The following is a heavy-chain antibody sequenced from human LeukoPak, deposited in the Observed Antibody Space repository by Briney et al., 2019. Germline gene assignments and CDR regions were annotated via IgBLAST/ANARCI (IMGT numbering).Heavy chain of an antibody. V-gene: IGHV4-59*01. Sequence: PSETLSLTCTVSGGSISIYYWSWIRQPPGKGLEWIGYINYSGSTNYNPSLKSRVTISVDTSKNQFSLKLTSVTAADTAVYYCANDAFDIWGQGTMVTVSS. J-gene: IGHJ3*02. CDR2: INYSGST. CDR1: GGSISIYY. CDR3: ANDAFDI.